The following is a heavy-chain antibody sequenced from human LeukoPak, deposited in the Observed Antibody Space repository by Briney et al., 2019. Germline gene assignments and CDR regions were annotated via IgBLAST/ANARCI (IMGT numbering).Heavy chain of an antibody. J-gene: IGHJ6*03. Sequence: GGSLRLSCAASGYTFSTYAMSWVRQAPGKGLEWVSDISGSGTTTFYADSVRGRFTISRDNSKNTLYLQMNSLKTEDTAVYYCVRGVIITLSGWGYYYMDVWGKGTTVTISS. CDR3: VRGVIITLSGWGYYYMDV. CDR1: GYTFSTYA. V-gene: IGHV3-23*01. CDR2: ISGSGTTT. D-gene: IGHD3-10*01.